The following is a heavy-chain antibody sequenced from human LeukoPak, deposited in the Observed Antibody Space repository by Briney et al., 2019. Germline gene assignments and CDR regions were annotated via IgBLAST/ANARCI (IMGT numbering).Heavy chain of an antibody. J-gene: IGHJ4*02. D-gene: IGHD3-22*01. V-gene: IGHV3-15*01. Sequence: PGGSLRLSCAASGFTFSNAWMSWVRQAPGKGLEWVGRIKSKTDGGTTDYAAPVKGRFTTSRDDSKNTLYLQMNSLKTEDTAVYYCTPMMERSGYFEYWGQGTLVTVSS. CDR1: GFTFSNAW. CDR3: TPMMERSGYFEY. CDR2: IKSKTDGGTT.